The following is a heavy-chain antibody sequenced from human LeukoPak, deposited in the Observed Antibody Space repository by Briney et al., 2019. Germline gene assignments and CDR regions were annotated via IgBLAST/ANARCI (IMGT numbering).Heavy chain of an antibody. V-gene: IGHV3-23*01. D-gene: IGHD6-19*01. Sequence: PGGSLRLXCAASGFTFGSYAMSWVRQAPGKELEWVSSITASGAATYYADSVKGRFTISRDNSKSMLYLQMNSLRAEDTALYYCAKGGALFAVASYFDYWGQGTLVTVSS. CDR1: GFTFGSYA. CDR3: AKGGALFAVASYFDY. CDR2: ITASGAAT. J-gene: IGHJ4*02.